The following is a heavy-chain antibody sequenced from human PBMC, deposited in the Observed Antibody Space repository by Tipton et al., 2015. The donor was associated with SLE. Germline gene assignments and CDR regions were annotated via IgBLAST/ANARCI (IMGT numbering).Heavy chain of an antibody. CDR2: IYYTGST. V-gene: IGHV4-59*01. CDR3: ARVDSGNLLFDF. Sequence: TLSLTCTVSGGSMKSYYWSWIRQTPGKGLEWIAYIYYTGSTNYNDSLKSRVTIFVDTSKNQFTLQLSSVAAADTAVYYCARVDSGNLLFDFWGQGTLATVSS. CDR1: GGSMKSYY. D-gene: IGHD1-26*01. J-gene: IGHJ4*02.